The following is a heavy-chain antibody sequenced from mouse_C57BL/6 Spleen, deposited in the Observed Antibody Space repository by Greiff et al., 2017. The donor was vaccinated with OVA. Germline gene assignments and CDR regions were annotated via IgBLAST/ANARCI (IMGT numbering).Heavy chain of an antibody. CDR2: IDPETGGT. J-gene: IGHJ2*01. V-gene: IGHV1-15*01. CDR1: GYTFTDYE. Sequence: QVQLKESGAELVRPGASVTLSCKASGYTFTDYEMHWVKQTPVHGLEWIGAIDPETGGTAYNQKFKGKAILTADKSSSTAYMELRSLTSEDSAVYYCTRPRTTYFDYWGQGTTLTVSS. D-gene: IGHD2-1*01. CDR3: TRPRTTYFDY.